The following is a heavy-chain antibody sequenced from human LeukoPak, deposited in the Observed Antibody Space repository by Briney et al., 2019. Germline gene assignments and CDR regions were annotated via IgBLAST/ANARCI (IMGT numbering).Heavy chain of an antibody. CDR1: GGSFSGYY. V-gene: IGHV4-34*01. D-gene: IGHD2-2*01. J-gene: IGHJ5*02. Sequence: SETLSLTCAVYGGSFSGYYWSWIRQPPGKGLEWIGEINHSGSTNYNPSLKSRVTISVDTSKDQFSLKLSSVTAADTAVYYCARRPDIVVVPAARGGWFDPWGQGTLVTVSS. CDR3: ARRPDIVVVPAARGGWFDP. CDR2: INHSGST.